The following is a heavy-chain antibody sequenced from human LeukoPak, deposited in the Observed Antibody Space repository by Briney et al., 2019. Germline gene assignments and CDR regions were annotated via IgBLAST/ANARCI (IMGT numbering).Heavy chain of an antibody. Sequence: GGSLRLSCAASGFTFSSYSMNWVRQAPGKGLEWVSSISSSSSYIYYAYLVRGRFPISRDNAKNSLYLQINSLTDEDTALYHCAKSEGGTAMVTWGQGTLVTVSS. V-gene: IGHV3-21*04. D-gene: IGHD5-18*01. CDR2: ISSSSSYI. J-gene: IGHJ4*02. CDR3: AKSEGGTAMVT. CDR1: GFTFSSYS.